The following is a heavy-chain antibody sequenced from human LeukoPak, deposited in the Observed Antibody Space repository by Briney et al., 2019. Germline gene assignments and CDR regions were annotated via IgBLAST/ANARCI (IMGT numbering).Heavy chain of an antibody. J-gene: IGHJ6*02. CDR3: AREGSSGYYSGNYYYYGMDV. D-gene: IGHD3-22*01. Sequence: ASVKVSCKASGYTFTSYYMHWVRQAPGQGLEWMGIINPSGGSTSYAQKFQGRVTMTRDTSTSTVYMELSSLRSEDTAVYYCAREGSSGYYSGNYYYYGMDVWGQGTTVTVSS. V-gene: IGHV1-46*01. CDR1: GYTFTSYY. CDR2: INPSGGST.